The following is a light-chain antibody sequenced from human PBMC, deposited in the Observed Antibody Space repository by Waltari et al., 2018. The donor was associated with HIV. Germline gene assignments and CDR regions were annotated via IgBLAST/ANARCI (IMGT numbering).Light chain of an antibody. CDR1: SSNIGAGYD. CDR2: GNN. CDR3: SSYADNTAV. V-gene: IGLV1-40*01. J-gene: IGLJ2*01. Sequence: QSVLTQPPSVSGAPGQRVTISCTGSSSNIGAGYDVHWYQQLPGTAPKLLIYGNNKRPSGVPDRFSGSKSGTSASLAITGLQTEDEADYYCSSYADNTAVFGGGTKLTVL.